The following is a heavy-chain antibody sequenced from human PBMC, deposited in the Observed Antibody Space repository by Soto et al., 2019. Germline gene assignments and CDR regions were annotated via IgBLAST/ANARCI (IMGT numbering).Heavy chain of an antibody. V-gene: IGHV3-7*03. CDR2: ISPDGGTT. D-gene: IGHD3-16*01. J-gene: IGHJ4*02. CDR3: FGGNGGPQ. CDR1: DFTFRNYW. Sequence: EVQLVESGGDLVQPGGSLRLSCATSDFTFRNYWLNWVRQAPGKGLEWVANISPDGGTTNYVDSVKGRFTFSIDNVRNSVSLQMNSLRVEDTAVYFCFGGNGGPQWGQGTLVTVSS.